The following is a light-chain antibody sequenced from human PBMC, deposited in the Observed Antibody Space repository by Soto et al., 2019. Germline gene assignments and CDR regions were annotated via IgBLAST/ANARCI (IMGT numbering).Light chain of an antibody. CDR2: KAS. Sequence: DIPITPSPSTLSSTVGDRVTLTCRASQTISSWLAWYQQKPGKAPKLLIYKASTLKSGVPSRFSGSGSGTEFTLTISSLQPDDFATYYCQHYNSYSEAFGQGTKVDI. CDR1: QTISSW. J-gene: IGKJ1*01. V-gene: IGKV1-5*03. CDR3: QHYNSYSEA.